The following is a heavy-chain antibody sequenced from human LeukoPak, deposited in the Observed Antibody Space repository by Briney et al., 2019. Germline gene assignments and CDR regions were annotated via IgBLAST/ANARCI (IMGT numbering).Heavy chain of an antibody. D-gene: IGHD6-6*01. CDR2: INLSGST. CDR3: ARVAATTTRNWFDP. V-gene: IGHV4-34*01. J-gene: IGHJ5*02. Sequence: SETLSLTCAVYGGSFSGYYWSWIRQPPGKGLEWIGEINLSGSTNYNPSLKSRVTISVDTSKNQFSLKLSSVTAADTAVYYCARVAATTTRNWFDPWGQGTLVTVSS. CDR1: GGSFSGYY.